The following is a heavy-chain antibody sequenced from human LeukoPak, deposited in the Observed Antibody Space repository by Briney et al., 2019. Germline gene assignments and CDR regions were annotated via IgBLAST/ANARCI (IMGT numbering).Heavy chain of an antibody. CDR3: ARWFCSSTTCYHMDV. Sequence: PSETLSLTCTVSGGSISSYCWSWIRQPPGKGLEYIGHIYYRGNTDYNPSLKSRVTISVDTSKNQFFLNLSSVTAADTAVYHCARWFCSSTTCYHMDVWGKGTTVTVSS. CDR1: GGSISSYC. CDR2: IYYRGNT. V-gene: IGHV4-59*01. D-gene: IGHD2/OR15-2a*01. J-gene: IGHJ6*03.